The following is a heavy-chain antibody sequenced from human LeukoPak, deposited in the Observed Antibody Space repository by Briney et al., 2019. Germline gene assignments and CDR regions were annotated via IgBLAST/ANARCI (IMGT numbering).Heavy chain of an antibody. J-gene: IGHJ3*02. V-gene: IGHV4-59*01. CDR2: IYYSGST. CDR3: ARARDSSSWYGDFLDAFDI. CDR1: GGSISSYY. D-gene: IGHD6-13*01. Sequence: SETLSLTRTVSGGSISSYYWSWIRQPPGKGLEWIGYIYYSGSTNYNPSLKSRVTISVDTSKNQFSLKLSSVTAADTAVYYCARARDSSSWYGDFLDAFDIWGQGTMVTVSS.